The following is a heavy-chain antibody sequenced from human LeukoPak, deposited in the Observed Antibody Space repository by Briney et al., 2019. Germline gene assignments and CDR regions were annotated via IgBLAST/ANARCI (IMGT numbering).Heavy chain of an antibody. CDR3: ARDSPAGYIRGQEHYYYYIDV. Sequence: SETLSLTCIVSGGSISSNNYWHWIRQHPGKGLEWLGYIYDTGYAYYNPSLRSRLTISVDTSQNHFSLKLTSVTAADTAVYYCARDSPAGYIRGQEHYYYYIDVWGKGTTVTVSS. CDR2: IYDTGYA. J-gene: IGHJ6*03. CDR1: GGSISSNNY. V-gene: IGHV4-31*03. D-gene: IGHD5-18*01.